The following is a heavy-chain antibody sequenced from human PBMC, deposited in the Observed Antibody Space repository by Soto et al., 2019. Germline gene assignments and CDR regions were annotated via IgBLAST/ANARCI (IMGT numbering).Heavy chain of an antibody. CDR3: ARIVYYADSHSGPLDF. CDR1: GFSLSTTTMC. J-gene: IGHJ3*01. CDR2: IDWNGDK. V-gene: IGHV2-70*11. D-gene: IGHD3-3*01. Sequence: SGPTLVNPTQTLTLTCTFSGFSLSTTTMCVSRNRQSPGEALEWLARIDWNGDKYYSASLKTRLTISKDASKNQVVLIMTNMDPLDTATYYCARIVYYADSHSGPLDFWGQGTMVTVSS.